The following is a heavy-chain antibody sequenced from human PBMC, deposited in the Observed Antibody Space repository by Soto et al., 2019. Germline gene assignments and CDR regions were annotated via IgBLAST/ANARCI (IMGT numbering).Heavy chain of an antibody. CDR1: GYTLTSYG. J-gene: IGHJ6*02. CDR2: ISAYNGNT. V-gene: IGHV1-18*01. CDR3: ARGTWFGELSTPDSDYYYGMDV. D-gene: IGHD3-10*01. Sequence: ASVKVSCKASGYTLTSYGISWVRQAPGQGLEWMGWISAYNGNTNYAQKLQGRVTMTTDTSPSTAYMELRSLRSDDTAVYYCARGTWFGELSTPDSDYYYGMDVWGQGTTVTVSS.